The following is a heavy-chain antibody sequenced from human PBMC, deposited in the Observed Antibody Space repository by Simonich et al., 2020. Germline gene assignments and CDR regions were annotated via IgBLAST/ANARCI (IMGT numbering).Heavy chain of an antibody. CDR1: GGSFSGYY. CDR2: INHSGST. V-gene: IGHV4-34*01. Sequence: QVQLQQWGAGLLKPSETLSLTCAVYGGSFSGYYWSWIRQPPGKGLEWIGEINHSGSTTYNTSLKSRVTISVDTSKNQFSLKLSSVTAADTAVYYCARGKGWKNAFDIWGQGTMVTVSS. D-gene: IGHD1-1*01. J-gene: IGHJ3*02. CDR3: ARGKGWKNAFDI.